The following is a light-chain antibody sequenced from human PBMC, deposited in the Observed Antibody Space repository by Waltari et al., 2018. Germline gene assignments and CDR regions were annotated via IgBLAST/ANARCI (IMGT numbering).Light chain of an antibody. CDR3: LQYNYWPPVT. CDR1: ETLGRK. V-gene: IGKV3-15*01. Sequence: ETVMTQSPATLSVSPGERVTLSCRASETLGRKLAWSHHKPGQAPRLLIYDASTRASGIPPRFSGGGSGTDFTLTISSLQSEDFAVYYCLQYNYWPPVTFGGGSTVEVK. J-gene: IGKJ4*01. CDR2: DAS.